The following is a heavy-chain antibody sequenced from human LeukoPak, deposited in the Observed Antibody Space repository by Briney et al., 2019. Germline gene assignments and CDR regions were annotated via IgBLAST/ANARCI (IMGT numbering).Heavy chain of an antibody. J-gene: IGHJ3*02. CDR2: IYYSGST. V-gene: IGHV4-39*02. CDR3: AREGDSSSCSPPNDAFDI. CDR1: GGSISSSSYY. Sequence: KPSETLSLTCTLSGGSISSSSYYWGWIRQPPGKGLERIGSIYYSGSTYYNPSLTSRVTISVDTSKNQFSLKLSAVTAADTAVYYCAREGDSSSCSPPNDAFDIWCQGTMVTVSS. D-gene: IGHD6-13*01.